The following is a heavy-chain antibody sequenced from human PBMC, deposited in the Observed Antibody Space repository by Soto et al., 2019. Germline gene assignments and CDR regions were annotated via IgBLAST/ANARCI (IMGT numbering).Heavy chain of an antibody. J-gene: IGHJ4*02. V-gene: IGHV1-18*01. CDR2: ISAYNGNT. Sequence: ASVKVSCKASGYTFTSYGISWVRQAPGQGLEWMGWISAYNGNTNYAQKLQGRVTMITDTSTSTAYMELRSLRSDDTAVYYCARTVGYCSGGSCYSGRYYFDYWGQGTLVTVSS. CDR1: GYTFTSYG. CDR3: ARTVGYCSGGSCYSGRYYFDY. D-gene: IGHD2-15*01.